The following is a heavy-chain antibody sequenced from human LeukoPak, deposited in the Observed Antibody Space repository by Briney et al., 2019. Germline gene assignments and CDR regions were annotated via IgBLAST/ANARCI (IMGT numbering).Heavy chain of an antibody. V-gene: IGHV5-51*01. CDR3: ARMYYLGPERRGIDY. Sequence: GEALKISCKGSGYSFPSYWNGWVRQIPGKGLEWLGSIYPGDSDTRYTPSFQGQVSISADRSINTDYLQWSRLKDSETAMYFCARMYYLGPERRGIDYWGQGTLVTVSS. D-gene: IGHD3-10*01. J-gene: IGHJ4*02. CDR2: IYPGDSDT. CDR1: GYSFPSYW.